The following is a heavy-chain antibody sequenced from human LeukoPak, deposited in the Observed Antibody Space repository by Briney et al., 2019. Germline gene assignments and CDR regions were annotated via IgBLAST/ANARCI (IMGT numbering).Heavy chain of an antibody. CDR1: GFTFSGYE. D-gene: IGHD3-22*01. CDR2: FSSSGSTI. J-gene: IGHJ4*02. Sequence: GSLRLSGAASGFTFSGYEMNWFRQVPGKGWEGVSYFSSSGSTIYYADSVKGRFTISRDNAKNSLYLQMNSLRAEDTAVYYRARGQYYYDSSGYSPLDYWGQGTLVTVSS. CDR3: ARGQYYYDSSGYSPLDY. V-gene: IGHV3-48*03.